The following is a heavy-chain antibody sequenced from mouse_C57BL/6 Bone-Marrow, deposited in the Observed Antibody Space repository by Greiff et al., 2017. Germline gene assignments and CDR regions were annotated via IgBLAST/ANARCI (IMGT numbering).Heavy chain of an antibody. CDR2: ISDGGSYT. J-gene: IGHJ4*01. CDR1: GFTFSSYA. D-gene: IGHD1-1*01. V-gene: IGHV5-4*03. Sequence: EVKLMEPGGGLVKPGGSLKLSCAASGFTFSSYAMSWVRQTPEKRLEWVATISDGGSYTYYPDNVQGRFTISRDTAKNNLYLQMSHLKSEDTAMYYCARKDYYGSSYAMDYWGQGTSVTVSS. CDR3: ARKDYYGSSYAMDY.